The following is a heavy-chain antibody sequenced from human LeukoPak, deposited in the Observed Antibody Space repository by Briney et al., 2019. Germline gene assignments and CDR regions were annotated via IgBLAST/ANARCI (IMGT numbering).Heavy chain of an antibody. D-gene: IGHD2-2*01. CDR3: AKPVVPAARLFDF. CDR1: GFTFSNYW. Sequence: PGGSLRLSCAASGFTFSNYWMHWVRQAPGKGLEWVSGITASGSSTYYADSVKGRFTISRDNSKNTLYLQMNSLRVEDAAAYYCAKPVVPAARLFDFWGQGTLVTVSS. V-gene: IGHV3-23*01. J-gene: IGHJ4*02. CDR2: ITASGSST.